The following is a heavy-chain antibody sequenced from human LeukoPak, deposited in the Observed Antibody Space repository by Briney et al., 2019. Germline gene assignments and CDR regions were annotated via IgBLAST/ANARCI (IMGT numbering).Heavy chain of an antibody. CDR2: IYYSGST. CDR1: GGSISSGSYY. V-gene: IGHV4-39*01. Sequence: SETLSLTCTVSGGSISSGSYYWGWIRQPQGKGLEWIGSIYYSGSTYYNPSLKSRVTISVDTSKNQFSLKLSSVTAADTAVYYCARPGDGSSWSLFDYWGQGTLVTVSS. CDR3: ARPGDGSSWSLFDY. D-gene: IGHD6-13*01. J-gene: IGHJ4*02.